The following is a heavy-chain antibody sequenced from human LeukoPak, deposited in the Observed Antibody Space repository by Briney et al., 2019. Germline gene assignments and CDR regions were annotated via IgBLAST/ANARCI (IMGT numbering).Heavy chain of an antibody. CDR2: ISGNGGRT. J-gene: IGHJ5*02. V-gene: IGHV3-23*01. Sequence: GGSLRLSCAASGFTFSSYPMSWVRQAPGKGLEWVSAISGNGGRTYYADSVKGRFTISRDNSRNTLFLQMNSLRAEDTAVYYCAKVAEMDTILGKFDNWGQGTLVTVSS. CDR3: AKVAEMDTILGKFDN. D-gene: IGHD5-24*01. CDR1: GFTFSSYP.